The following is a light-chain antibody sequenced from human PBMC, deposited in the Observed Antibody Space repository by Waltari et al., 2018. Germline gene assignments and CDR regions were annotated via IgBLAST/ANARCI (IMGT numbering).Light chain of an antibody. CDR3: QQRSNWGPLT. V-gene: IGKV3-11*01. J-gene: IGKJ4*01. Sequence: EIVLTQSPATLSLSPGERATLSCRASQSVSSYLAWYQQKPGQAPRLLIYDASNRATGIPARFSGSGSETDFTLTISSLEPEDFAVYYCQQRSNWGPLTFGGGTKVEIK. CDR1: QSVSSY. CDR2: DAS.